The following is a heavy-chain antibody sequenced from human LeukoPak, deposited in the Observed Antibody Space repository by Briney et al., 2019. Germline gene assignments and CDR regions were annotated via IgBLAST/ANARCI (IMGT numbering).Heavy chain of an antibody. Sequence: GGSLRLSCTASGFTVGDYAMSWVRQAPGKGLEWVGFIRSKAYGGTTEYAASVKGRFTISRDDSKSTAYLQMNSLKTEDTAVYYCTRDSVAAWFRTYYMDVWGKGTTVTISS. CDR1: GFTVGDYA. V-gene: IGHV3-49*04. D-gene: IGHD6-19*01. J-gene: IGHJ6*03. CDR2: IRSKAYGGTT. CDR3: TRDSVAAWFRTYYMDV.